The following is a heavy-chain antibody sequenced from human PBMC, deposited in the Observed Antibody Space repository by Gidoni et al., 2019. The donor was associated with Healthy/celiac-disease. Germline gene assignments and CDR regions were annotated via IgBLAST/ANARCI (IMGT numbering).Heavy chain of an antibody. CDR3: AKDSLGWPYFDY. J-gene: IGHJ4*02. V-gene: IGHV3-23*04. Sequence: EVQLVESGGGLVQPGGSLRLSCAASGFTFSSYAMSCVRQAPGKGLELVSAISGSCGSTYYADSVKGRFTISRDNSKNTLYLQMNSLRAEDTAVYYCAKDSLGWPYFDYWGQGTLATVSS. CDR2: ISGSCGST. CDR1: GFTFSSYA. D-gene: IGHD6-19*01.